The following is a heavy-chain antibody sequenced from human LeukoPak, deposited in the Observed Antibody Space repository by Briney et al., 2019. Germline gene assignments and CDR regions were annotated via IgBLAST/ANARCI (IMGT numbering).Heavy chain of an antibody. J-gene: IGHJ4*02. CDR2: INPSGGST. CDR1: GYTFTSYY. CDR3: ARWGGVHSGGYNDFWSGPYDD. D-gene: IGHD3-3*01. Sequence: ASVKVSCKASGYTFTSYYMHWVRQAPGQGLEWMGIINPSGGSTSYAQKFQGRVTMTRDTSTSTVYMELSSLRSEDTAVYYCARWGGVHSGGYNDFWSGPYDDWGQGTPVTVSS. V-gene: IGHV1-46*01.